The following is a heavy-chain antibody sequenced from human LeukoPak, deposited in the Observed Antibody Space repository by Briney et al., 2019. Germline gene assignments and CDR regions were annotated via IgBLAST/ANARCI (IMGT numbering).Heavy chain of an antibody. CDR2: IYYSGST. D-gene: IGHD3-3*01. V-gene: IGHV4-59*08. CDR3: ARFVTGLWSGYPNWFDP. Sequence: NSSETLSLTCTVSGGSISSYYWSWIRQPPGKGLEWIGYIYYSGSTNYNPSLKSRVTISVDTSKNQFSLKLSSVTAADTAVYYCARFVTGLWSGYPNWFDPWGQGTLVTVSS. CDR1: GGSISSYY. J-gene: IGHJ5*02.